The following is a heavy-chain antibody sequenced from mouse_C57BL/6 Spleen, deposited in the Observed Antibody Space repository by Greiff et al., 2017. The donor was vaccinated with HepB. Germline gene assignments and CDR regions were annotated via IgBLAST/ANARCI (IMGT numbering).Heavy chain of an antibody. V-gene: IGHV1-15*01. CDR1: GYTFTDYE. CDR3: TRSSSLDSSGYWFAY. Sequence: VQLVESGAELVRPGASVTLSCKASGYTFTDYEMHWVKQTPVHGLEWIGAIDPETGGTAYNQKFKGKAILTADKSSSTAYMELLSLTSEDSTVYYCTRSSSLDSSGYWFAYWGQGTLVTVSA. D-gene: IGHD3-2*02. CDR2: IDPETGGT. J-gene: IGHJ3*01.